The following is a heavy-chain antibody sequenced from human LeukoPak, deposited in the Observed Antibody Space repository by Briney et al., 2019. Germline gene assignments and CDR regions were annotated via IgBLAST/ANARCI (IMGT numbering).Heavy chain of an antibody. CDR3: AKVPYSDYGSGRPPFMDV. CDR2: ISNTGSDT. V-gene: IGHV3-23*01. Sequence: GGLRVSSAAPGVTCSDYAMRGVREAPGKGLGCVSAISNTGSDTYYADSVKGRFTISRDNSENTLYLQMNNLRAEDTAIHYCAKVPYSDYGSGRPPFMDVWGQGTTVAVSS. CDR1: GVTCSDYA. J-gene: IGHJ6*02. D-gene: IGHD3-10*01.